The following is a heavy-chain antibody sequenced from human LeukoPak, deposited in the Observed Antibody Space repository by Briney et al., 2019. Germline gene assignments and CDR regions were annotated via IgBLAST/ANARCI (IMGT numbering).Heavy chain of an antibody. D-gene: IGHD2-2*01. CDR3: ATPPGYCSSTSCYPRH. V-gene: IGHV3-23*01. CDR1: GFTFSNAW. CDR2: ISGRGGST. Sequence: GGSLRLSCAASGFTFSNAWMSWVRQAPGKGLEWVSAISGRGGSTYYADSVKGRFTISRDNSKNTLYLQMNSLRAEDTAVYYCATPPGYCSSTSCYPRHWGQGTLVTVSS. J-gene: IGHJ4*02.